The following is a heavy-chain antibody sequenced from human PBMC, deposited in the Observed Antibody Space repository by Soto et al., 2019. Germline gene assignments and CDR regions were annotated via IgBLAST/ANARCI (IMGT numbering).Heavy chain of an antibody. D-gene: IGHD3-22*01. J-gene: IGHJ5*02. V-gene: IGHV1-58*01. CDR3: AADRYYDSSGYYNWFDL. CDR2: IVVGSGNT. Sequence: GASVKVSCKASGFTFTSSAVQWVRQARGQRFEWIGWIVVGSGNTNYAQKFQERVTITRDMSTSTAYMELSSLRSEDTAVYYCAADRYYDSSGYYNWFDLWGQGTLVTVSS. CDR1: GFTFTSSA.